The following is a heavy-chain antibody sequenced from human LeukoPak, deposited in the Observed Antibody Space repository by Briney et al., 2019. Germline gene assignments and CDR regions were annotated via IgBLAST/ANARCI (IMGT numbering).Heavy chain of an antibody. D-gene: IGHD6-19*01. V-gene: IGHV3-30*02. Sequence: GGSLRLSCAASGFTFSSYGMHWVRQAPGKGLEWVAFIRYDGSNKYYADFVKGRFTISRDNSKNTLYLQMNSLRAEDTAVYYCAKVVRAVAGFVWGWFDPWGQGTLVTVSS. CDR3: AKVVRAVAGFVWGWFDP. CDR2: IRYDGSNK. CDR1: GFTFSSYG. J-gene: IGHJ5*02.